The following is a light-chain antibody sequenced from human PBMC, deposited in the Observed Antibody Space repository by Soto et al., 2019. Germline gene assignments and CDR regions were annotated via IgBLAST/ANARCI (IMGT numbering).Light chain of an antibody. CDR1: QNVYNN. CDR3: QQCRQWPLT. Sequence: EIVMTQSPATLSVSPGEGATLSCKASQNVYNNLAWYQQRPGQPPRLLIYDASTRATGTSARFSGSGYGTEFTRTISSLQSEDFAVYCCQQCRQWPLTFGGGTKVEIK. V-gene: IGKV3-15*01. J-gene: IGKJ4*01. CDR2: DAS.